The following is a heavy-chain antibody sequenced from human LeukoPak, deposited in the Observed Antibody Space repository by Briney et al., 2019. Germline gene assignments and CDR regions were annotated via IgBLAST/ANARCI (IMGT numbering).Heavy chain of an antibody. CDR3: AKSQSHFVVVVAAITPDY. D-gene: IGHD2-15*01. V-gene: IGHV3-23*01. J-gene: IGHJ4*02. CDR1: GFTFSSYG. Sequence: GGTLRLSCAASGFTFSSYGMTWVRQAPGKGLEWVSSIGGSGGGTYYADSVKGRFTISRDNSKNTLYLQMNSLRAEDTAVYYCAKSQSHFVVVVAAITPDYWGQGTLVTVSS. CDR2: IGGSGGGT.